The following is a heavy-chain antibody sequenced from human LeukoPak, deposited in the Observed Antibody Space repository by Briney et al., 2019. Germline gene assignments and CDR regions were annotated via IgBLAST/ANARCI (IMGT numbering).Heavy chain of an antibody. CDR1: GGSISSSSYY. D-gene: IGHD6-19*01. Sequence: SETLSLTCTVSGGSISSSSYYWGWIRQPPGKGLEWIGSIYYSGSTYYNPSLKSRVTISVDTSKNQFSLKLSSVTAADTAVYYCARTQQWLVLLDYWGQGTLVTVSS. CDR2: IYYSGST. CDR3: ARTQQWLVLLDY. V-gene: IGHV4-39*07. J-gene: IGHJ4*02.